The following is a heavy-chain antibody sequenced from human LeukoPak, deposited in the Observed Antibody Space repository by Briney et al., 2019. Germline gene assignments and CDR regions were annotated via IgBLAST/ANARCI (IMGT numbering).Heavy chain of an antibody. CDR2: MNPNSGNT. Sequence: GASVKVPCKASGYTFTSYDINWVRQATGQGLEWMGWMNPNSGNTGYAQKFQGRVTMTRNTSISTAYMELSSLRSEDTAVYYCARDHDYDSSGQYYFDYWGQGTLVTVSS. V-gene: IGHV1-8*01. CDR3: ARDHDYDSSGQYYFDY. CDR1: GYTFTSYD. D-gene: IGHD3-22*01. J-gene: IGHJ4*02.